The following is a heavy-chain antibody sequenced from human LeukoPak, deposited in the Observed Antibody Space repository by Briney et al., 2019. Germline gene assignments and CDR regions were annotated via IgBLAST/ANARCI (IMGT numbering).Heavy chain of an antibody. D-gene: IGHD3-10*01. J-gene: IGHJ3*02. CDR3: ARAYRGYYGSGSYYNDAFDI. CDR2: ITSSTNYI. V-gene: IGHV3-21*01. CDR1: GFVFSSYT. Sequence: GGSLRLSCAASGFVFSSYTMHWVRQAPGKGLEWVSSITSSTNYIYYADSVKGRFTISRDNAKNSLSLQMNSLRAGDTAVYYCARAYRGYYGSGSYYNDAFDIWGQGTMVTVSS.